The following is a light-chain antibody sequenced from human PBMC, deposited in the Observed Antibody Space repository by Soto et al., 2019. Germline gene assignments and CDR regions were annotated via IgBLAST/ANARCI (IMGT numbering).Light chain of an antibody. CDR1: QSVSSSY. CDR2: GAS. J-gene: IGKJ1*01. Sequence: IVLTQSPGTLSLSPGERATLSCRASQSVSSSYLAWYQQKPGQAPRLLIYGASSRATGIPDRFSGSGSGTDFTLTISRLEPEDFAVYYCQQYGRSPGWTFGQGTKVEIK. V-gene: IGKV3-20*01. CDR3: QQYGRSPGWT.